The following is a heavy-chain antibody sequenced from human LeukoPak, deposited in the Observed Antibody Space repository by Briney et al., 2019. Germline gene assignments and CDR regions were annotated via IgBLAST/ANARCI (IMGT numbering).Heavy chain of an antibody. J-gene: IGHJ3*02. CDR3: ARGRVHGSGAFDI. CDR2: INPNSGGT. D-gene: IGHD3-10*01. CDR1: GYTFTGYY. V-gene: IGHV1-2*02. Sequence: ASVKVSCKASGYTFTGYYVHWVRQAPGQGLEWMGWINPNSGGTNYAQKFQGRVTMTRDTSISTAYMELSRLRSDDTAVYYCARGRVHGSGAFDIWGQGTMVTVSS.